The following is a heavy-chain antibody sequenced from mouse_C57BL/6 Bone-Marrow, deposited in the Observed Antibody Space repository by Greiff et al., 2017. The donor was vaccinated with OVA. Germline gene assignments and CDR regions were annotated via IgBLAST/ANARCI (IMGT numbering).Heavy chain of an antibody. CDR2: ISDGGSYT. CDR3: ARDSQARYYFDY. J-gene: IGHJ2*01. D-gene: IGHD3-2*02. V-gene: IGHV5-4*01. Sequence: EVKLVESGGGLVKPGGSLKLSCAASGFTFSSYAMSWVRQTPGKRLEWVATISDGGSYTYYPDNVKGRFTISRDNAKNNLYLQMSHLKSEDTAMYYCARDSQARYYFDYWGQGTTLTVSS. CDR1: GFTFSSYA.